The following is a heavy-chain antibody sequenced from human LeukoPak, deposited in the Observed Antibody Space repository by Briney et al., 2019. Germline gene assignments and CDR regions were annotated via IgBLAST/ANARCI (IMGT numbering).Heavy chain of an antibody. J-gene: IGHJ2*01. CDR1: GFTFSSYW. Sequence: GGSLRLSCAASGFTFSSYWMSWVRQAPGKGLEWVANIKQDGSEKYYVDSVEGRFTISRDNAKNSLYLQMNSLRAEDTAVYYCARGGVGSGWSDYWYFELWGRGTLVTVSS. V-gene: IGHV3-7*03. CDR2: IKQDGSEK. D-gene: IGHD6-19*01. CDR3: ARGGVGSGWSDYWYFEL.